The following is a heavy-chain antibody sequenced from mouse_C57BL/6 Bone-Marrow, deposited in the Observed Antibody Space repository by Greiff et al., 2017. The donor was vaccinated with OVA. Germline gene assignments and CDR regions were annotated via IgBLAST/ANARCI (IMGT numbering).Heavy chain of an antibody. V-gene: IGHV3-8*01. Sequence: VQLKQSGPGLAKPSQTLSLTCSVTGYSITSDYWNWIRKFPGNKLEYMGYISYSGSTYYNPSLKSRISITRDTSKNQYYLQLNSVTTEDTATYYCARYVGGYDYDGYYFDYWGQGTTLTVSS. J-gene: IGHJ2*01. CDR3: ARYVGGYDYDGYYFDY. CDR1: GYSITSDY. CDR2: ISYSGST. D-gene: IGHD2-4*01.